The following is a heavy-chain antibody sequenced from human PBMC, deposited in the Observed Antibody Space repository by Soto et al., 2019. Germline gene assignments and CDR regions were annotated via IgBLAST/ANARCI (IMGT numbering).Heavy chain of an antibody. V-gene: IGHV4-4*02. J-gene: IGHJ6*01. CDR3: ARDRYYYDSSGPARPGGYYYGMDV. Sequence: PSETLSLTCAVSSGSISSSNWWSWVRQPPGKGLEWIGEIYHSGSTNYNPSLKSRVTISVDKSKNQLSLKLSSVTAADTAVYYCARDRYYYDSSGPARPGGYYYGMDVWGQGTTVTVSS. D-gene: IGHD3-22*01. CDR1: SGSISSSNW. CDR2: IYHSGST.